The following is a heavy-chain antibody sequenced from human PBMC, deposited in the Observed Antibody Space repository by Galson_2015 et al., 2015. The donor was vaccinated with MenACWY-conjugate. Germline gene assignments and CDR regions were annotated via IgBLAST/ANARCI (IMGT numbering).Heavy chain of an antibody. D-gene: IGHD6-19*01. CDR1: GFTFSSSD. V-gene: IGHV3-23*01. CDR2: STSRSGGST. Sequence: SLRLSCAASGFTFSSSDMGWVRQAPGKGLAWVSASTSRSGGSTYYADSVKGRFTISRDNSRNTLFLQMNSLRVEDTAVYYCAARVAVLSGMDVWGQGTTVTVSS. CDR3: AARVAVLSGMDV. J-gene: IGHJ6*02.